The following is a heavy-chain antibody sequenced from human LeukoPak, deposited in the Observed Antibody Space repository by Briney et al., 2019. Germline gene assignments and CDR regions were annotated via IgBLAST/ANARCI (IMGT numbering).Heavy chain of an antibody. CDR2: ISYDGTNK. Sequence: GGSLRLSCAASGFTFSSYAIHWVRQAPGKGLEWVAIISYDGTNKYYADSVKGRFTISRGNSKNTLYLQMNSLRAEDTAVYYCARAGPYSSGWYGDYWGQGTLVTVSS. D-gene: IGHD6-19*01. CDR3: ARAGPYSSGWYGDY. J-gene: IGHJ4*02. V-gene: IGHV3-30*14. CDR1: GFTFSSYA.